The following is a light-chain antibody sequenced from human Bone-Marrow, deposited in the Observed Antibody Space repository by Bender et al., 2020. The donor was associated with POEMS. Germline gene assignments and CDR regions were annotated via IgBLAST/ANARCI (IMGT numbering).Light chain of an antibody. CDR1: DLGDKY. V-gene: IGLV3-1*01. CDR2: ADE. Sequence: SYELTQPPSVSVSPGQTATISCSGDDLGDKYISWYQQKTGQSPVLVIYADEKQSSGIPERFSGSNSGNTATMNISGAQAMDEADYYCQAWDRYTRIFGGGTKVTVL. CDR3: QAWDRYTRI. J-gene: IGLJ2*01.